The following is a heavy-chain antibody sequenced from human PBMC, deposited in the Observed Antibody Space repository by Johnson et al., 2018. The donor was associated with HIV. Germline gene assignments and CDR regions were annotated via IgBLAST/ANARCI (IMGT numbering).Heavy chain of an antibody. CDR2: INSDGSST. Sequence: VQLVESGGGVVQPGRSLRLSCAASGFTFSSYAMHWVRQAPGNGLVWVSRINSDGSSTSYADSVKGRFTISRDNAKNTLFLQMHSLRAEDTAVYYCARVGTVRDAFDIWGQGTMVTVSS. CDR1: GFTFSSYA. D-gene: IGHD7-27*01. CDR3: ARVGTVRDAFDI. V-gene: IGHV3-74*02. J-gene: IGHJ3*02.